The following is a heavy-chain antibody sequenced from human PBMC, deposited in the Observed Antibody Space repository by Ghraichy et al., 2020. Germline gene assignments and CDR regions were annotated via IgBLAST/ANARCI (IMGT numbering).Heavy chain of an antibody. CDR1: GGSISSYY. J-gene: IGHJ3*02. CDR3: ARGPGGYCSSTSCYLLAFDI. D-gene: IGHD2-2*01. Sequence: SETLSLTCTVSGGSISSYYWSWIRQPPGKELEWIGYIYYSGSTNYNPSLKSRVTISVDTSKNQFSLKLSSVTAADTAVYYCARGPGGYCSSTSCYLLAFDIWGQGTMVTVSS. V-gene: IGHV4-59*01. CDR2: IYYSGST.